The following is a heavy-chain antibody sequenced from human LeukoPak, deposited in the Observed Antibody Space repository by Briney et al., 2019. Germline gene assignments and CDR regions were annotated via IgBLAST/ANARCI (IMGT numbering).Heavy chain of an antibody. CDR3: ARDYSIYKYYFDY. J-gene: IGHJ4*02. V-gene: IGHV3-7*01. Sequence: PGGSLRLSCAASGFTSSSHWMSWVRQAPGKGLEWVATIKPDGSEENYVDSVKGRFTISRDNAKNSLYLQMNSLRAEDTAVYYCARDYSIYKYYFDYWGQGTLVTVSS. CDR1: GFTSSSHW. CDR2: IKPDGSEE. D-gene: IGHD5/OR15-5a*01.